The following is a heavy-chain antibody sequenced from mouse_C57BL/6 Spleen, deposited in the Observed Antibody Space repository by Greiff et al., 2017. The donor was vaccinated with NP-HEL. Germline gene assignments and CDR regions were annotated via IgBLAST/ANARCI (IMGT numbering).Heavy chain of an antibody. J-gene: IGHJ4*01. Sequence: VQLKESVAELVRPGASVKLSCTASGFNIKNTYMHWVKQRPEQGLEWIGRIDPANGNTKYAPKFQGKATLTADTSSNTAYLQLSSLTSEDTAIYDCARYRDGYYSYAMDYWGQGTSVTVSS. V-gene: IGHV14-3*01. D-gene: IGHD2-3*01. CDR1: GFNIKNTY. CDR2: IDPANGNT. CDR3: ARYRDGYYSYAMDY.